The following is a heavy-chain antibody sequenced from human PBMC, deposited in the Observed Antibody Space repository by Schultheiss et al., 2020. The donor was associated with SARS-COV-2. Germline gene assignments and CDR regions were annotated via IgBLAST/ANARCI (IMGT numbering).Heavy chain of an antibody. CDR3: ARSGGYCSTTSCYPNWFDP. CDR2: IIPIFGTA. CDR1: GGTFSSYA. D-gene: IGHD2-2*01. Sequence: SVKVSCKASGGTFSSYAISWVRQAPGQGLEWMGGIIPIFGTANYAQKFQGRVTITADESTSTAYMELSSLRSDDTAVYYCARSGGYCSTTSCYPNWFDPWGQGTLVTVSS. J-gene: IGHJ5*02. V-gene: IGHV1-69*13.